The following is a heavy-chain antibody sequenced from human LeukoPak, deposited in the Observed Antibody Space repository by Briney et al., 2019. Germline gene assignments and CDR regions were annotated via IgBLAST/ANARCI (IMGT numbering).Heavy chain of an antibody. Sequence: GASVKVSCKASGYTFTGYYMHWVRQAPGQGLEWMGWINPNSGGTNYAQKFQVRVTMTRDTSISTAYMELSRLRSDDTAVYYCARVRGSYILYYFDYWGQGTLVTVSS. J-gene: IGHJ4*02. D-gene: IGHD3-16*01. CDR1: GYTFTGYY. CDR2: INPNSGGT. V-gene: IGHV1-2*02. CDR3: ARVRGSYILYYFDY.